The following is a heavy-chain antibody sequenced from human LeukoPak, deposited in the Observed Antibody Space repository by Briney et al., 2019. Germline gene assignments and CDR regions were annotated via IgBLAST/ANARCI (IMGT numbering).Heavy chain of an antibody. CDR1: GFTFSSYS. CDR3: ARVPGGYYYDSSGSPQPSEYYFDY. Sequence: PGGSLRLSCAASGFTFSSYSMNWVRQAPGKGLEWVSSISSSSSYIYYADSVKGRFTISRDNAKNSLYLQMNSLRAEDTAVYYCARVPGGYYYDSSGSPQPSEYYFDYWGQGTLVTVSS. V-gene: IGHV3-21*01. CDR2: ISSSSSYI. J-gene: IGHJ4*02. D-gene: IGHD3-22*01.